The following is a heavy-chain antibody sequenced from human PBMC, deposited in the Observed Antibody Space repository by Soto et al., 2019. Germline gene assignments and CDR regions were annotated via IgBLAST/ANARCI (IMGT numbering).Heavy chain of an antibody. J-gene: IGHJ6*02. D-gene: IGHD2-21*02. CDR3: AHSRCGGDCLRSYSSHYSYGMDV. Sequence: KESGPTLVKPTQTLTLTCPFSGFSLNPVGLGVGWIRQPPGKALEWLALIYCDGDKRYSPSLKSRPSITKDTSNNQVVLTMTNTDPVDTATYYCAHSRCGGDCLRSYSSHYSYGMDVWGQGTTVTVSS. CDR1: GFSLNPVGLG. V-gene: IGHV2-5*02. CDR2: IYCDGDK.